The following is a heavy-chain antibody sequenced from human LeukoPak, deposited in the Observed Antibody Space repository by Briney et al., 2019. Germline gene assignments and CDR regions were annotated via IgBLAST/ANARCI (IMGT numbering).Heavy chain of an antibody. V-gene: IGHV4-34*01. J-gene: IGHJ4*02. D-gene: IGHD3-3*01. CDR1: GGSFSGYY. CDR2: INHSGST. CDR3: ARSAIFGIGVDY. Sequence: SETLSLTCAVYGGSFSGYYWSWIRQPPGKGLEWIGEINHSGSTNYNPSLKSRVTISVDTSKNQSSLKLSSVTAADTAVYYCARSAIFGIGVDYWGQGTLVTVSS.